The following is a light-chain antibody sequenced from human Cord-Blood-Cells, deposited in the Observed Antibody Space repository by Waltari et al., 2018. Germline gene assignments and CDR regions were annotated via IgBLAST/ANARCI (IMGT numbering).Light chain of an antibody. V-gene: IGKV3-20*01. J-gene: IGKJ1*01. CDR1: QSVSSSY. CDR3: QQYGSSRT. CDR2: GAS. Sequence: EIVLTQSPGTLSLSPGERATLSCRASQSVSSSYLAWYQQKPGQAPRLLIYGASRRATGIPDRFSGSESGTDFTLTISRLEPEDFAVYYCQQYGSSRTFGQGTKVEIK.